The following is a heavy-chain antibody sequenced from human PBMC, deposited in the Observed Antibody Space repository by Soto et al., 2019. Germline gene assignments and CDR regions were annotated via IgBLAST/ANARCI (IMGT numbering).Heavy chain of an antibody. J-gene: IGHJ6*02. CDR3: ARDPSDCSSFGCWGYYALDI. CDR1: GFTFSTYS. V-gene: IGHV3-21*01. CDR2: ISSSGTYI. Sequence: GGSLRLSCAASGFTFSTYSMNWVRQAPGKGLEWVSSISSSGTYIHYADSLKGRFTISRDNAKNSLYLQMISLSGGDTAEYYCARDPSDCSSFGCWGYYALDIWGQGTTVTVSS. D-gene: IGHD2-2*01.